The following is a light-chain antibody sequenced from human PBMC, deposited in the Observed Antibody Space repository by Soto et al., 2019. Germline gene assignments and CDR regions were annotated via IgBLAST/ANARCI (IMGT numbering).Light chain of an antibody. CDR1: QSVSSSY. Sequence: EIVLTQSPGTLSLSPGERATLSCRSSQSVSSSYLAWYQQKPGQAPRLLIYDVSGRATDIADRFSGSGSGTDFTLTISRLEPEDFAVYYCQQYGSSPTFGQGTKVEIK. J-gene: IGKJ1*01. CDR2: DVS. CDR3: QQYGSSPT. V-gene: IGKV3-20*01.